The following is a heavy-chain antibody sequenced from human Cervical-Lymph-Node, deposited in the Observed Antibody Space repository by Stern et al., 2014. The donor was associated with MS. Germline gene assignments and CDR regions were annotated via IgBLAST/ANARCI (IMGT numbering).Heavy chain of an antibody. CDR2: VIPFVGTP. CDR1: GG. Sequence: QVQLVQSGAEVKKPGSSVKVSCKASGGISWVRQAPGQGLEWMGGVIPFVGTPNYAQKFQGRVTITADTSTNTPYLHLSRLTYGDTAVYYCARGSGDNWFGPWGQGTLVTVSS. V-gene: IGHV1-69*06. D-gene: IGHD3-10*01. J-gene: IGHJ5*02. CDR3: ARGSGDNWFGP.